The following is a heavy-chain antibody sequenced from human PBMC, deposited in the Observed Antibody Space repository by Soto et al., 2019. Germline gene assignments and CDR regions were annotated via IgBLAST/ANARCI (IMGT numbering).Heavy chain of an antibody. CDR3: AREGYCSSTSCFHTSNYYYYGMDV. CDR1: GYTFTSYG. D-gene: IGHD2-2*01. J-gene: IGHJ6*02. CDR2: ISAYNGNT. V-gene: IGHV1-18*04. Sequence: GASVKVSCKASGYTFTSYGISWVRQAPGQGLEWMGWISAYNGNTNYAQKLQGRVTMTTDTSTSTAYMELRSLRSDDTAVYYCAREGYCSSTSCFHTSNYYYYGMDVWGQGTTVTVSS.